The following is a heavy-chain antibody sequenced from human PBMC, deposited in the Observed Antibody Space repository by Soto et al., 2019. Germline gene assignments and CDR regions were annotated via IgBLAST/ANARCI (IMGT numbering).Heavy chain of an antibody. D-gene: IGHD3-9*01. V-gene: IGHV3-64D*08. CDR3: VKIGTKYFDWLPLAQDIYGMDV. CDR2: ISSNGGST. CDR1: GFTFSSYA. Sequence: GGSLRLSCSASGFTFSSYAMHWVRQAPGKGLEYVSAISSNGGSTYYADSVKGRFTISRDNSKNTLYLQMSSLRAEDTAVYYCVKIGTKYFDWLPLAQDIYGMDVWGQGTTVTISS. J-gene: IGHJ6*02.